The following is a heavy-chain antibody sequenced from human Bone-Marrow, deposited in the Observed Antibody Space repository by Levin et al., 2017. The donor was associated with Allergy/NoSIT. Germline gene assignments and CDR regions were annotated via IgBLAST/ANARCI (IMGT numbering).Heavy chain of an antibody. Sequence: SETLSLTCAVYGGSFSGYYWSWIRQPPGKGLEWIGEINHSGSTNYNPSLKSRVTISVDTSKNQFSLKLSSVTAADTAVYYCARGLYGDPRFDYWGQGTLVTVSS. CDR2: INHSGST. CDR3: ARGLYGDPRFDY. CDR1: GGSFSGYY. J-gene: IGHJ4*02. D-gene: IGHD4-17*01. V-gene: IGHV4-34*01.